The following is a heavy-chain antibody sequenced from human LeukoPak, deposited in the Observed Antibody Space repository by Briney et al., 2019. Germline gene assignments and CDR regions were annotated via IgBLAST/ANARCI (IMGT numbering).Heavy chain of an antibody. Sequence: PSETLSLTCTVSGGSISSYYWSWIRQPAGKGLEWIGRIYTSGSTNYNPSLKSRVTVSVDTSKNQFSLKLSSVTAADTAVYYCARDKRGFWSGYSGRVWSDPWGQGTLVTVSS. J-gene: IGHJ5*02. CDR3: ARDKRGFWSGYSGRVWSDP. CDR1: GGSISSYY. CDR2: IYTSGST. D-gene: IGHD3-3*01. V-gene: IGHV4-4*07.